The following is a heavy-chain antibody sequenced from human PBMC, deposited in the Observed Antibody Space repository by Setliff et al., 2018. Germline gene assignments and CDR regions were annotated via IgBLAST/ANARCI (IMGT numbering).Heavy chain of an antibody. Sequence: VASVKVSCKASGYTFTSHAIGWMRQAPGQGLEWMGWINTNTGDPDYAQGSTGRFVFSLDTSVSTAYLQISSLKAEDTAKYYCARASRFGTILYKGYYYMDVWGKGTTVTVSS. D-gene: IGHD2-8*01. V-gene: IGHV7-4-1*02. CDR2: INTNTGDP. J-gene: IGHJ6*03. CDR1: GYTFTSHA. CDR3: ARASRFGTILYKGYYYMDV.